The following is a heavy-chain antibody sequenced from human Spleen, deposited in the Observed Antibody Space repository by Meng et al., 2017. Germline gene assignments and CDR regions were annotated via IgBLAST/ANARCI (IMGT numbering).Heavy chain of an antibody. D-gene: IGHD4-17*01. CDR3: ASGTYDYGDYDLKSQGQDYYYYGMDV. V-gene: IGHV4-38-2*01. Sequence: SETLSLTCAVSGYSISSGYYRGWIRQPPGKGLEWIGSIYHSGSTYYNPSLKSRVTISVDTSKNQFSLKLSSVTAADTAVYYCASGTYDYGDYDLKSQGQDYYYYGMDVWGQGTTVTVSS. CDR1: GYSISSGYY. CDR2: IYHSGST. J-gene: IGHJ6*02.